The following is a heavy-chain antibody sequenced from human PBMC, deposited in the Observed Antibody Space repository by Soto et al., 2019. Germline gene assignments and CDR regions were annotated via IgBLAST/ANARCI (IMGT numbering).Heavy chain of an antibody. V-gene: IGHV4-31*03. CDR2: IYYSGST. J-gene: IGHJ3*02. CDR3: ARTYYDILTGPLREDAFDI. CDR1: GGSISSGGYY. Sequence: PSETLSLTCTVSGGSISSGGYYWSWIRQHPGKGLEWIGYIYYSGSTYYNPSLKSRVTISVDTSKNQFSLKLSSVTAADTAVYYCARTYYDILTGPLREDAFDIWGQGTMVTVSS. D-gene: IGHD3-9*01.